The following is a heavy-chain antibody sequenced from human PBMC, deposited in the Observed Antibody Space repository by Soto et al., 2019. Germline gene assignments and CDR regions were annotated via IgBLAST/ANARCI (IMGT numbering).Heavy chain of an antibody. V-gene: IGHV3-23*01. J-gene: IGHJ1*01. CDR1: GFTFSSYA. Sequence: GGSLRLSCAASGFTFSSYAMSWVRQAPGKGLEWVSAFRGDGTGAHYADSVKGRFTISRDNSKNTLYLHMNSLRAEDTAVYYYAKGVPGIAVAGTGYFQHWGQGTLVTVSS. CDR3: AKGVPGIAVAGTGYFQH. CDR2: FRGDGTGA. D-gene: IGHD6-19*01.